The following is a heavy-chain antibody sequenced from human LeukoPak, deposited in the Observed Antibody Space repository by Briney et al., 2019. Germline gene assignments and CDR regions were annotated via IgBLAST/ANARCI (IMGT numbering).Heavy chain of an antibody. CDR3: ARTTEGYVRGPGYSYYYYMDV. CDR1: GGSISSYY. CDR2: IYYSGST. J-gene: IGHJ6*03. Sequence: SETLSLTCTVSGGSISSYYWSWIRQPPGKGLEWIGYIYYSGSTHYNPSLKSRVTISVDTSKNQSSLKLRSVTAADTAVYYCARTTEGYVRGPGYSYYYYMDVWGKGTTVTISS. D-gene: IGHD3-16*01. V-gene: IGHV4-59*01.